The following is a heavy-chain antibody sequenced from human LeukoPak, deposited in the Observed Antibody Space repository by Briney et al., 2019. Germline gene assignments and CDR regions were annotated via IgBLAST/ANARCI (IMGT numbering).Heavy chain of an antibody. Sequence: GGSLRLSCAASGFTFSSYAMSWVRKAPGKGLEWVSAISGSGGSTYYADSVKGRFTISRDNSKNTLYLQMNSLRAEDTAVYYCAKDSGSFDFWSGYWVDYWGQGTLATVSS. V-gene: IGHV3-23*01. D-gene: IGHD3-3*01. CDR2: ISGSGGST. CDR3: AKDSGSFDFWSGYWVDY. J-gene: IGHJ4*02. CDR1: GFTFSSYA.